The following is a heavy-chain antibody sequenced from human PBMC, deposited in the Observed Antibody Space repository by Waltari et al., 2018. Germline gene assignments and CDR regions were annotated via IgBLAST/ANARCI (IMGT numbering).Heavy chain of an antibody. V-gene: IGHV4-34*01. CDR1: GGSFSGYY. CDR2: INHSGST. D-gene: IGHD3-3*01. Sequence: QVQLQQWGAGLLKPSETLSLTCAVYGGSFSGYYWSWIRQPPGKGLEWIGEINHSGSTTYNPSLKSRVTISVDTSKNQFSLKLSSVTAADTAVYYCARAYYDFWSGRNWFDPWGQGTLVTVSS. CDR3: ARAYYDFWSGRNWFDP. J-gene: IGHJ5*02.